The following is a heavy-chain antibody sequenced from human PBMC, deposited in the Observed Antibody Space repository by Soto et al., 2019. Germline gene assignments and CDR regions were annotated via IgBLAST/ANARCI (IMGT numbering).Heavy chain of an antibody. Sequence: SETRSLTWTVSGGSISSSSYSGAWIRQPPGKVLEWIGTLYYSGNTYYNPSLKSRVTISVDTSKNQFSLKLSSVTAADTAVYYCATRQGGSYNWFDPWGQGTLVTVSS. CDR2: LYYSGNT. V-gene: IGHV4-39*01. CDR3: ATRQGGSYNWFDP. J-gene: IGHJ5*02. D-gene: IGHD2-15*01. CDR1: GGSISSSSYS.